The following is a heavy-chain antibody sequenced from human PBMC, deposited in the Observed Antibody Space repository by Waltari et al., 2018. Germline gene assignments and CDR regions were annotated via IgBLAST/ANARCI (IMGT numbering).Heavy chain of an antibody. Sequence: QVQLVQSGAEVKKPGASVKVSCKASGYTFTGYYMPWVRQAPGQGLEWMGWINPNSGGTTYAQKFQGRVTMTRDTSISTAYMELSRLRSDDTAVYYCARGGVVVVARVRGRFDPWGQGTLVTVSS. J-gene: IGHJ5*02. CDR1: GYTFTGYY. V-gene: IGHV1-2*02. D-gene: IGHD2-15*01. CDR2: INPNSGGT. CDR3: ARGGVVVVARVRGRFDP.